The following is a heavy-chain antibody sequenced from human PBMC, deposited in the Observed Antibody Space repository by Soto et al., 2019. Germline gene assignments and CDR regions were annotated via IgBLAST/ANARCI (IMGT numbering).Heavy chain of an antibody. J-gene: IGHJ4*02. D-gene: IGHD2-8*01. Sequence: FTMPSTHWVRQAPGQRLELMGWINADNGNTKYSQKFQGRVTITTDTSTSTAYMELRSLRSEDTAVYYCARDRLGVSFICRDLDSCGKETLFT. V-gene: IGHV1-3*01. CDR3: ARDRLGVSFICRDLDS. CDR1: FTMPS. CDR2: INADNGNT.